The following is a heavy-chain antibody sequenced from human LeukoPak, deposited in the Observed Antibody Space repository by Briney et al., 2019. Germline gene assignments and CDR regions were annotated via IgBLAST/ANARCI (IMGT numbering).Heavy chain of an antibody. D-gene: IGHD1-26*01. Sequence: SETLSLTCSVSDDSVKSGSYYWSWIRQPPGKGLEWIGYIYYSGDTNYNPSLKSRVTISVDKSKNQFSLKLSSVTAADTAVYYCARVSSGATTVDYWGQGTLVTVSS. CDR1: DDSVKSGSYY. V-gene: IGHV4-61*01. CDR3: ARVSSGATTVDY. CDR2: IYYSGDT. J-gene: IGHJ4*02.